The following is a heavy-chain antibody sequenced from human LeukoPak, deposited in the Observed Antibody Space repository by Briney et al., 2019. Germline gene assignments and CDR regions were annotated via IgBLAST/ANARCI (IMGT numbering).Heavy chain of an antibody. J-gene: IGHJ6*03. V-gene: IGHV4-4*07. CDR2: ISGSGTI. Sequence: PSETLSLTCTVSGGSIHSYWSWFRQPAGKGLEWIGRISGSGTITYNPALQSRLTISIDTSKNQFSLKLSSVTAADTAVYYCARTTMVRGTYYMDVWGKGTTVTISS. CDR1: GGSIHSY. D-gene: IGHD3-10*01. CDR3: ARTTMVRGTYYMDV.